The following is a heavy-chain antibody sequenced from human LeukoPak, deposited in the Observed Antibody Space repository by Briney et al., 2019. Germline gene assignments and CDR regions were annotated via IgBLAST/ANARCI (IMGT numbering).Heavy chain of an antibody. V-gene: IGHV1-8*01. D-gene: IGHD3-10*01. Sequence: ASVKVSCKASGYTFTSHDINWVRQATGQGLEWMGWMNPNSGNTGYAQKFQGRVTMTRNTSISTAYMELSSLRSEDTAVYYCARGALLWFGAKMEYYFDYWGQGTPLTASS. J-gene: IGHJ4*02. CDR3: ARGALLWFGAKMEYYFDY. CDR1: GYTFTSHD. CDR2: MNPNSGNT.